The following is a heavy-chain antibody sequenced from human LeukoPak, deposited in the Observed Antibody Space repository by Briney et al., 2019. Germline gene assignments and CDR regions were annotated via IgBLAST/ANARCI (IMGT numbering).Heavy chain of an antibody. Sequence: GGSLRLSCVASGFTVSSNYMSWVRQAPGKGLEWVSVIYSGGSTYYADSVKGRFTISRDNSKNTLYLQMNSLRAEDTAVYYCARGEDSSGYYPPWGQGTLVTVSS. J-gene: IGHJ5*02. CDR3: ARGEDSSGYYPP. V-gene: IGHV3-66*01. CDR1: GFTVSSNY. D-gene: IGHD3-22*01. CDR2: IYSGGST.